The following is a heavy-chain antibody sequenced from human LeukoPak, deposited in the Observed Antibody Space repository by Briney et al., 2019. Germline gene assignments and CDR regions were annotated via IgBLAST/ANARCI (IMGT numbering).Heavy chain of an antibody. CDR3: PRKYDSSGYFDY. D-gene: IGHD3-22*01. CDR1: GFTVSGNY. V-gene: IGHV3-53*01. CDR2: IFSGGSR. J-gene: IGHJ4*02. Sequence: GGSLRLSCAASGFTVSGNYMSWVRQAPGKGLEWVSVIFSGGSRYYADSVEGRFTISRDNSKNTLYLQMNSLRAEDTAVYYCPRKYDSSGYFDYWGQGTLVTVSS.